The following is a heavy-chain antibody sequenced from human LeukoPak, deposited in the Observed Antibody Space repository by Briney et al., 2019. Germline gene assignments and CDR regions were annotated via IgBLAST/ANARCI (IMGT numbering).Heavy chain of an antibody. CDR2: IYTSGST. CDR3: ARVLYCSSTSCLLPGYY. CDR1: GGSISSGSYY. Sequence: SETLSLTCTVSGGSISSGSYYWSWIRQPAGKGLEWIGRIYTSGSTNYNPSLKSRVTISVDTSKNQFSLKLSSVTAADTAVYYCARVLYCSSTSCLLPGYYWGQGTLVTVSS. V-gene: IGHV4-61*02. D-gene: IGHD2-2*01. J-gene: IGHJ4*02.